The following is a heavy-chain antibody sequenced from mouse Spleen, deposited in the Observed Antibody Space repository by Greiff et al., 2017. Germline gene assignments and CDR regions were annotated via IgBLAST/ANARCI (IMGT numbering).Heavy chain of an antibody. V-gene: IGHV2-2*01. Sequence: QVQLQQSGPGLVQPSQSLSITCTVSGFSLTSYGVHWVRQSPGKGLEWLGVIWSGGSTDYNAAFISRLSISKDNSKSQVFFKMNSLQADDTAIYYCARNGRVITTVDVWGAGTTVTVSS. CDR3: ARNGRVITTVDV. CDR2: IWSGGST. J-gene: IGHJ1*01. CDR1: GFSLTSYG. D-gene: IGHD1-1*01.